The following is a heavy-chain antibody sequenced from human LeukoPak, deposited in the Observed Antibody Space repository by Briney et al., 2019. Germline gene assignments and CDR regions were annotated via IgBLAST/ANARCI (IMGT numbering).Heavy chain of an antibody. CDR2: IIGSGSTI. Sequence: GGSLRLSCLASGFTFSTYNMNWVRQTPGKGLEWVSYIIGSGSTIYYADSVKGRFTISRDNAKNSLYLQMSSLRAEDTAVYYCARDRGSDWPLYYGLDVWGQGTSVTVSS. J-gene: IGHJ6*02. D-gene: IGHD3-9*01. CDR3: ARDRGSDWPLYYGLDV. V-gene: IGHV3-48*04. CDR1: GFTFSTYN.